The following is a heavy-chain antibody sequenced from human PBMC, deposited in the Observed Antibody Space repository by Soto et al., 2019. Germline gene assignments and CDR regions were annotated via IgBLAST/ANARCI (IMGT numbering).Heavy chain of an antibody. CDR2: INPNSGGT. CDR3: APSRYSSGGRFDY. CDR1: GYTFTGYY. V-gene: IGHV1-2*04. D-gene: IGHD6-19*01. J-gene: IGHJ4*02. Sequence: ASVKVSCKASGYTFTGYYMHWVRQAPGQGLEWMGWINPNSGGTNYAQKFQGWVTMTRDTSISTAYMELSRLRSDDTAVYYCAPSRYSSGGRFDYWGQGTLVTVSS.